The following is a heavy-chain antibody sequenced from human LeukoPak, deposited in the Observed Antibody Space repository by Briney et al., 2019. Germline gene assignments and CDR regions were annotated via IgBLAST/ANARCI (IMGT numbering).Heavy chain of an antibody. D-gene: IGHD6-13*01. CDR3: ARDQRHRAAAGTFYYYYYYYMDV. J-gene: IGHJ6*03. CDR1: GFTFSSYW. V-gene: IGHV3-7*01. Sequence: GGSLRLSCAASGFTFSSYWMSWVRQAPGKGLEWVANIKQDGSEKYYVDSVKGRFTISRDNAKNSLYLQMNSLRAEDTAVYYCARDQRHRAAAGTFYYYYYYYMDVWGKGTTVTVSS. CDR2: IKQDGSEK.